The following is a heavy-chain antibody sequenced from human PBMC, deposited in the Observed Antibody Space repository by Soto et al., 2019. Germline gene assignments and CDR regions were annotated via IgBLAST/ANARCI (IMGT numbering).Heavy chain of an antibody. V-gene: IGHV4-31*03. CDR1: GGSISSGGYY. CDR3: ARTFDFWSGYYDY. J-gene: IGHJ4*02. CDR2: IYYSGST. D-gene: IGHD3-3*01. Sequence: NPSETLSLTCTVSGGSISSGGYYWSWIRQHPGKGLEWIGYIYYSGSTYYNPSLKSRVTISVDTSKNQFSLKLSSVTAADTAVYYCARTFDFWSGYYDYWGQGTLVTVSS.